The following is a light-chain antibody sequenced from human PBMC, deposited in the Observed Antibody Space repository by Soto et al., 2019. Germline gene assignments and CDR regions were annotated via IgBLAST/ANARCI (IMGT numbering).Light chain of an antibody. Sequence: DIQIIQSPSTLSGSVGDRVTITCRASQTISNWLAWYQQKPGKAPKLLIYKAYTLKSGVPSRFSGSGSGTEFTLTISSLQPDDFATYYCQHYNSYSEAFGQGTKVDIK. CDR2: KAY. V-gene: IGKV1-5*03. CDR3: QHYNSYSEA. CDR1: QTISNW. J-gene: IGKJ1*01.